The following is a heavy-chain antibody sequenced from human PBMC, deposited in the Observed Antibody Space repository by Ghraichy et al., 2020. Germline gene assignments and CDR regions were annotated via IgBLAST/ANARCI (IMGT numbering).Heavy chain of an antibody. J-gene: IGHJ3*02. CDR2: IYHSGST. V-gene: IGHV4-38-2*02. Sequence: SETLSLTCTVSGYSISSGYYWGWIRQPPGKGLEWIGSIYHSGSTYYNPSLKSRVTISVDTSKNQFSLKLSSVTAADTAVYYCARDHLTHIVVVTAIHLFYHDAFDIWSQGTMVTVSS. CDR1: GYSISSGYY. D-gene: IGHD2-21*02. CDR3: ARDHLTHIVVVTAIHLFYHDAFDI.